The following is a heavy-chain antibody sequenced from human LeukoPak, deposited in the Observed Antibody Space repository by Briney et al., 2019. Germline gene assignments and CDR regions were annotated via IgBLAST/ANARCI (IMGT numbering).Heavy chain of an antibody. CDR1: GGSISSYY. Sequence: SETLSLTCTVPGGSISSYYWSWIRQPPGKGLEWIGYIYYSGSTNYNPSLKSRVTISVDTSKNQSSLKLSSVTAADTAVYYCARDNLNPVTGYYYGMDVWGQGTTVTVSS. J-gene: IGHJ6*02. CDR2: IYYSGST. D-gene: IGHD4-17*01. CDR3: ARDNLNPVTGYYYGMDV. V-gene: IGHV4-59*01.